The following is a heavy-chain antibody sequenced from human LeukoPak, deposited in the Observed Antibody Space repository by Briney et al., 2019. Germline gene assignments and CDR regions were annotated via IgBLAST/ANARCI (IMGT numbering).Heavy chain of an antibody. D-gene: IGHD4-17*01. CDR1: GGSIGSSNW. J-gene: IGHJ4*02. CDR2: IYHRGTT. CDR3: ATYFYGDYASYYFDF. Sequence: SETLSLTCAVSGGSIGSSNWWSWARQPPGKGLEWIGEIYHRGTTNYNPALKSRVTMSVDKSKNQFSLKLSSVTAADTAIYYCATYFYGDYASYYFDFWGQGTLVTVSS. V-gene: IGHV4-4*02.